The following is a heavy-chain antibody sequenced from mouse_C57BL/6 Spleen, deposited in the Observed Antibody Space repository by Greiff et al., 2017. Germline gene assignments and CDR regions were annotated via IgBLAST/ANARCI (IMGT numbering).Heavy chain of an antibody. CDR1: GYTFTSYW. D-gene: IGHD3-2*02. J-gene: IGHJ3*01. Sequence: VHVKQSGAELVKPGASVKMSCKASGYTFTSYWITWVKQRPGQGLEWIGDIYPGSGSTNYNEKFKSKATLTVDTSSITAYMQLSRLASEDSAVYYCATAQATFAYWGQGTLVTVSA. CDR3: ATAQATFAY. V-gene: IGHV1-55*01. CDR2: IYPGSGST.